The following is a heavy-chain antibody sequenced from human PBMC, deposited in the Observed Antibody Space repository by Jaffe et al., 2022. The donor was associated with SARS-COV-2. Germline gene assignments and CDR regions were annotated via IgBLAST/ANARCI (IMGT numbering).Heavy chain of an antibody. CDR3: ARVKRTEHYYYYGMDV. J-gene: IGHJ6*02. CDR1: GFTFSSYW. Sequence: EVQLVESGGGLVQPGGSLRLSCAASGFTFSSYWMSWVRQAPGKGLEWVANIKQDGSEKYYVDSVKGRFTISRDNAKNSLYLQMNSLRAEDTAVYYCARVKRTEHYYYYGMDVWGQGTTVTVSS. CDR2: IKQDGSEK. V-gene: IGHV3-7*01.